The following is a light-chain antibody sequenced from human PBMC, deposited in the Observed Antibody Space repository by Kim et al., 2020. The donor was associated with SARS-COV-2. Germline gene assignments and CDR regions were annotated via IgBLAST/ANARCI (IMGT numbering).Light chain of an antibody. Sequence: DIQMTQSPSSLAASVGDRVTIACRASQSIGTYLNWYQQKPGKAPKLLIYAASTLQSGVPSRFSGSGSGTDFTLTITSLQPEDVATYYCQQSHTTPLLTFGGGTKVDIK. V-gene: IGKV1-39*01. CDR2: AAS. J-gene: IGKJ4*01. CDR1: QSIGTY. CDR3: QQSHTTPLLT.